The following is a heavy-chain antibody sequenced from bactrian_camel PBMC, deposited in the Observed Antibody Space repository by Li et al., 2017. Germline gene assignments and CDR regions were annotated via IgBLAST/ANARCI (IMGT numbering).Heavy chain of an antibody. J-gene: IGHJ4*01. D-gene: IGHD1*01. CDR3: ALLPRYYGNSCWENRLMTGADY. V-gene: IGHV3S40*01. CDR2: IYPGGEST. Sequence: VQLVESGGGSVQTGGSLRLSCAVSGYTYSRNCLAWFRQVPGKEREGVATIYPGGESTYNADSVKGRFFISQGDAENTVSLQMNSLKPEDTGMYYCALLPRYYGNSCWENRLMTGADYWGKGTQVTVS. CDR1: GYTYSRNC.